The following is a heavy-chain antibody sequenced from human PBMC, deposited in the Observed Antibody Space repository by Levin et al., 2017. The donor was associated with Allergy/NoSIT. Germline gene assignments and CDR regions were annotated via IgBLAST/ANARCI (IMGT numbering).Heavy chain of an antibody. Sequence: GGSLRLSCAASGFTFSNYAMHWVRQAPGKGLEWVGVIPDDGSSEFYIDSVKGRFTISRDNSKNRLYLQMASLRAEDTALYYCVREIAEEGTWGQGTLVIVSS. D-gene: IGHD1-1*01. CDR1: GFTFSNYA. J-gene: IGHJ4*02. CDR2: IPDDGSSE. V-gene: IGHV3-30-3*01. CDR3: VREIAEEGT.